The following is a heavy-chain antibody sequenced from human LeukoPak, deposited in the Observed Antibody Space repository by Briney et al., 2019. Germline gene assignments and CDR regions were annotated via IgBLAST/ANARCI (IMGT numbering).Heavy chain of an antibody. D-gene: IGHD3-22*01. CDR2: INHSGST. V-gene: IGHV4-34*01. Sequence: SETLSLTCAVYGGSFSGYYWSWIRQPPGKGLEWIGEINHSGSTNYNPSLKSRVTISVDTSKNQFSLKLSSVTAADTAVHYCARAPPPYYYDSSGYYYASALRWFDPWGQGTLVTVSS. J-gene: IGHJ5*02. CDR3: ARAPPPYYYDSSGYYYASALRWFDP. CDR1: GGSFSGYY.